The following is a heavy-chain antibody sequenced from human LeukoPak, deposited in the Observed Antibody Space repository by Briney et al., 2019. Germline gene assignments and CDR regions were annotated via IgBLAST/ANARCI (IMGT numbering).Heavy chain of an antibody. J-gene: IGHJ4*02. CDR1: GYTFTGYY. Sequence: GASVKVSCKASGYTFTGYYIHWVRQAPGQGLECMGWINPNSGDTNYAQKFQGRVTMTRDPSISTAYMALTRLRSDDTAVYYCARDAWLVGTTNLYYFDYWGQGTLVTVSS. D-gene: IGHD1-26*01. CDR2: INPNSGDT. V-gene: IGHV1-2*02. CDR3: ARDAWLVGTTNLYYFDY.